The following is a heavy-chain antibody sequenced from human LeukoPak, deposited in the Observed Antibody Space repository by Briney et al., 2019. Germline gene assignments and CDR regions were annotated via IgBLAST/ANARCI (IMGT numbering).Heavy chain of an antibody. Sequence: LTGGSLRLSCAASGFTFSSHDMHWVRQPTGKGLEWVSVIGTAGNTYYTDSVKGRFTISRENAKNSLYLQMDNLRAEDTAVYYCARSKSYSSGWTDFYCWGQGTLVTVSS. V-gene: IGHV3-13*01. CDR3: ARSKSYSSGWTDFYC. J-gene: IGHJ4*02. CDR2: IGTAGNT. D-gene: IGHD6-19*01. CDR1: GFTFSSHD.